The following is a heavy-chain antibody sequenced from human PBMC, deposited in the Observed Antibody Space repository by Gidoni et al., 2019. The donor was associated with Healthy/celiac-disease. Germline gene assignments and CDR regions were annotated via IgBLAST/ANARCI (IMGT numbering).Heavy chain of an antibody. CDR3: AKDLPVAGLYYYYYGMDV. D-gene: IGHD6-19*01. J-gene: IGHJ6*02. CDR2: ISGSGGST. CDR1: GFPFSGYA. Sequence: EVQLLESGGGLVQPGWSLRLSCAASGFPFSGYAMSWVRQAPGKGLEWVSAISGSGGSTYYADSVKGRFTISRDNSKNTLYLQMNSLRAEDTAVYYCAKDLPVAGLYYYYYGMDVWGQGTTVTVSS. V-gene: IGHV3-23*01.